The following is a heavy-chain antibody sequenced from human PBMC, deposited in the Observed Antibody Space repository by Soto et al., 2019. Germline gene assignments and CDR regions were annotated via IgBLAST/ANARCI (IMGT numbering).Heavy chain of an antibody. CDR3: ARGSSTWPD. J-gene: IGHJ4*02. D-gene: IGHD6-13*01. CDR2: INQSGRTR. Sequence: GGSLRLSCSAAGFTFGSYAVHWVRQAPGKGLECVSSINQSGRTRYYADSVKGRFTISRDSSKNTLYLQMNSLRAEDTAIYYCARGSSTWPDWGQGTLVTVSS. CDR1: GFTFGSYA. V-gene: IGHV3-23*01.